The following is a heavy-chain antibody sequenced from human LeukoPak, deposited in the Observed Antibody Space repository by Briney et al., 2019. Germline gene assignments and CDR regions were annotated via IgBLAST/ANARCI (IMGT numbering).Heavy chain of an antibody. CDR2: ISWNSGSI. CDR3: AKSMSGYYSLKYFQH. Sequence: GGSLRLSCAASGFTFDDYAMHWVRQAPGKGLEWVPGISWNSGSIGYADSVKGRFTISRDNAKNSLYLQMNSLRAEDTALYYCAKSMSGYYSLKYFQHWGQGTLVTVSS. D-gene: IGHD3-3*01. V-gene: IGHV3-9*01. CDR1: GFTFDDYA. J-gene: IGHJ1*01.